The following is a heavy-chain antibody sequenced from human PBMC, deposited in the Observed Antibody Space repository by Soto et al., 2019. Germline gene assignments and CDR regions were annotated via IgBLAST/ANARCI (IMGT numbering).Heavy chain of an antibody. CDR1: GFTFSNAW. V-gene: IGHV3-11*01. Sequence: PGGSLRLSCAASGFTFSNAWMSWVRQAPGKGLEWVSYISSSGSTIYYADSVKGRFTISRDNAKNSLYLQMNSLRAEDTAVYYCARAGAEYYMDVWGKGTTVTVSS. J-gene: IGHJ6*03. D-gene: IGHD3-10*01. CDR3: ARAGAEYYMDV. CDR2: ISSSGSTI.